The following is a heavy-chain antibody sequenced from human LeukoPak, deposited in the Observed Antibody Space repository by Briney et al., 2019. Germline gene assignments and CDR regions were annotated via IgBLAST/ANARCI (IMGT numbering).Heavy chain of an antibody. CDR1: GFTFSSYW. D-gene: IGHD6-13*01. Sequence: GGSLRLSCAASGFTFSSYWMHWVRQAPGKGLLWVSRINSGGSSTSYADSVKGRFTISRDNAKNTLYLQLNSLRAEDTAVYYCARGKKQQLDAEVRYWGQGTLVTLSS. J-gene: IGHJ4*02. CDR2: INSGGSST. V-gene: IGHV3-74*01. CDR3: ARGKKQQLDAEVRY.